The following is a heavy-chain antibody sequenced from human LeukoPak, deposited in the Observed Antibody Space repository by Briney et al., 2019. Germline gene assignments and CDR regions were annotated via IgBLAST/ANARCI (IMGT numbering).Heavy chain of an antibody. V-gene: IGHV4-34*01. CDR3: ARGGDSIREPAAIDY. D-gene: IGHD2-2*01. J-gene: IGHJ4*02. Sequence: PSETLSLTCAVYGGSFSGYYWSWIRQPPGKGLEWIGEINHSGSTNYNPSLKSRVTISVDTSKNQFSLKPSSVTAADTAVYYCARGGDSIREPAAIDYWGQGTLVTVSS. CDR1: GGSFSGYY. CDR2: INHSGST.